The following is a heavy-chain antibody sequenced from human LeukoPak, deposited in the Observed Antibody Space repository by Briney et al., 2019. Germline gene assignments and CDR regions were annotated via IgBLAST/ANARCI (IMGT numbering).Heavy chain of an antibody. CDR3: ATWAGAVIVDKNGGVY. Sequence: ASVKVSCKVSGYTLTELSMHWVRQAPGKGLEWMGGFDPEDGETIYAQKFQGRVTMTEDTSTDTAYMELSSLRSEDTAVYYCATWAGAVIVDKNGGVYWGQGTLVTVSS. D-gene: IGHD3-22*01. J-gene: IGHJ4*02. CDR1: GYTLTELS. V-gene: IGHV1-24*01. CDR2: FDPEDGET.